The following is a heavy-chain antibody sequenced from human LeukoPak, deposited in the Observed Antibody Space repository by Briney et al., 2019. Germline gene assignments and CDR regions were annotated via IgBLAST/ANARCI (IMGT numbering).Heavy chain of an antibody. Sequence: SETLSLTCTVSGGSISSYYWSWIRQPPGKGLEWIGYIYYSGSTNYNPSLKSRVTISVDTSKNQFSLNLSSVTAADTAVYYCAREGDKYANWFDTWGQGTLVTVSS. D-gene: IGHD2-8*01. V-gene: IGHV4-59*01. CDR1: GGSISSYY. CDR2: IYYSGST. J-gene: IGHJ5*02. CDR3: AREGDKYANWFDT.